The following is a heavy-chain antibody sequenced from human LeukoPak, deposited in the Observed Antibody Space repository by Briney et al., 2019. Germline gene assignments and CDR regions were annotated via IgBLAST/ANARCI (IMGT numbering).Heavy chain of an antibody. V-gene: IGHV3-7*01. J-gene: IGHJ5*02. CDR3: ARENSSGWFDP. Sequence: GGSLRLSCAASGFTFSSYWMSWVRQAPGKGLEWVANIKQDGSEKYYVDSVKGRFTISRDNVKNSLYLQMNSLRAEDTAVYYCARENSSGWFDPWGQGTLVTVSS. D-gene: IGHD6-25*01. CDR1: GFTFSSYW. CDR2: IKQDGSEK.